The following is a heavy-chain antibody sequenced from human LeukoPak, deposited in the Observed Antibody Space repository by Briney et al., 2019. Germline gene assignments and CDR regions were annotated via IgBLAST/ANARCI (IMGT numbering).Heavy chain of an antibody. V-gene: IGHV3-30*18. J-gene: IGHJ4*02. Sequence: GGSLRLSCAASGFTFSSHDMHWVRQAPGKGLEWVAFISYDGGKKDYADSVKGRFTISRDNSKNTLYLQMNSLRAEDTAVYYCAKETRGWGGGLDYWGQGTLVTVSS. CDR3: AKETRGWGGGLDY. D-gene: IGHD6-19*01. CDR2: ISYDGGKK. CDR1: GFTFSSHD.